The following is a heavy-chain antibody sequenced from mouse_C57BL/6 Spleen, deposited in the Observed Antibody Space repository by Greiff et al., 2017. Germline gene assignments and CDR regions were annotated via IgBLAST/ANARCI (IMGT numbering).Heavy chain of an antibody. J-gene: IGHJ3*01. Sequence: QVQLQQPGAELVKPGASVKLSCKASGYTFTSYWMQWVKQRPGQGLEWIGEIDPSDSYTNYNQKFKGKATLTVDTASSTAYMQLSSLTSEDSAVYYCARSGCSSDKWFAYWGQGTLVTVSA. V-gene: IGHV1-50*01. CDR1: GYTFTSYW. CDR3: ARSGCSSDKWFAY. CDR2: IDPSDSYT. D-gene: IGHD1-1*01.